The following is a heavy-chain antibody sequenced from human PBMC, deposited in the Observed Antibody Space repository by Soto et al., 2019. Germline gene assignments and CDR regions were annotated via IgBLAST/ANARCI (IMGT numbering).Heavy chain of an antibody. D-gene: IGHD3-22*01. J-gene: IGHJ3*02. V-gene: IGHV1-69*13. CDR2: IIPIFGTA. CDR1: GGTFSSYA. CDR3: ARDGTLSYYYDSSGYYPDAFDI. Sequence: SVKVSCKASGGTFSSYAISWVRQAPGQGLAWMGGIIPIFGTANYAQKFQGRVTITADEATSTAYMELSRLRSEDTAVYYCARDGTLSYYYDSSGYYPDAFDIWGRGTMVTVSS.